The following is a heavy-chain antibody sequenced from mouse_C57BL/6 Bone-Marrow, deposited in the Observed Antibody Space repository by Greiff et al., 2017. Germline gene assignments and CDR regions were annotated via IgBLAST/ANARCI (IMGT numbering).Heavy chain of an antibody. CDR3: ARHYYSNYEDWYFDV. J-gene: IGHJ1*03. V-gene: IGHV5-2*01. CDR2: INSDGGST. CDR1: EYEFPSHD. Sequence: EVKLMESGGGLVQPGESLKLSCESNEYEFPSHDMSWVRKTPEKRLELVAAINSDGGSTYYPDTMERRFIISRDNTKKTLYLQMSSLRSEDTALYYCARHYYSNYEDWYFDVWGTGTTVTVSS. D-gene: IGHD2-5*01.